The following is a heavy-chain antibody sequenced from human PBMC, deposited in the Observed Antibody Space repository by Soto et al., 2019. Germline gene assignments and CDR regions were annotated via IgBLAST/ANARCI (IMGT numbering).Heavy chain of an antibody. CDR3: ARDRRGYDILTGVDY. J-gene: IGHJ4*02. V-gene: IGHV3-30*04. CDR2: ISYDGSNK. Sequence: GGSLRLSCAASGFTFSSYAMHWVRQAPGKGLEWVAVISYDGSNKYYADSVKGRFTISRDNSKNTLYLQMNSLRAEDTAVYYCARDRRGYDILTGVDYWGQGTLVTVSS. CDR1: GFTFSSYA. D-gene: IGHD3-9*01.